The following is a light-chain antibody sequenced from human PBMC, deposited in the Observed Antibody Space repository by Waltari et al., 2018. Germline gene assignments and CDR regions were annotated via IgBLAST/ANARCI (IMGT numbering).Light chain of an antibody. V-gene: IGLV4-69*01. CDR2: LNSDGTY. CDR3: QAWGTGIV. Sequence: QLVLTQSPSASASLGASVKLTCTLSSGHSTYAIAWHQQQPEKGPRYFMKLNSDGTYTKGDGIPDRFSGSSSGAGRYLTISSLQSEDAADYYCQAWGTGIVFGTGTKVTVL. CDR1: SGHSTYA. J-gene: IGLJ1*01.